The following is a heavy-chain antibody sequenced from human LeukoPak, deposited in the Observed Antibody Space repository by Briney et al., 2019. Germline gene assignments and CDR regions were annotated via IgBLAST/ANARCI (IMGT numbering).Heavy chain of an antibody. CDR1: GFTFSSYG. J-gene: IGHJ6*03. CDR2: ISYDGSNK. CDR3: AKSTYDYVWGSYRFDYYMDV. V-gene: IGHV3-30*18. Sequence: GGSLRLSCAASGFTFSSYGMHWVRQVPGKGLEWVAVISYDGSNKYYADSVKGRFTISRDNAKNSLYLQMNSLRAEDTAVYYCAKSTYDYVWGSYRFDYYMDVWGKGTTVTVSS. D-gene: IGHD3-16*02.